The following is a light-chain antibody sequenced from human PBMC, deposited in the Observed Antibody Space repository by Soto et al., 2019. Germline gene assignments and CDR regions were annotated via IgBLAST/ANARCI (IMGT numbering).Light chain of an antibody. Sequence: QSVLTQPASVSGSPGQSTTISCTRTSSDVGSYNFVSWYQQHPGKVPKVMIYEVSKRPSGVSDRFSGSKSGNTASLTISGLQAEDEADYYCCADAGRSTYVFGTGTKVTV. CDR3: CADAGRSTYV. V-gene: IGLV2-23*02. CDR2: EVS. CDR1: SSDVGSYNF. J-gene: IGLJ1*01.